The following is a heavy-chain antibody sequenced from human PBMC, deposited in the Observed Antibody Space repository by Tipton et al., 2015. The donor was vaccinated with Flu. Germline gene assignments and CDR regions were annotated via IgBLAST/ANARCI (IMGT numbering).Heavy chain of an antibody. CDR1: GFTFSSYS. J-gene: IGHJ4*02. CDR3: ARERETSSWYEGDY. Sequence: SLRLSCAASGFTFSSYSMNWVRQAPGKGLEWVSSISSSSSYIYYADSVKGRFTISRDNAKNSLYLQMNSLRAEDTAVYYCARERETSSWYEGDYWGQGTLVTVSS. CDR2: ISSSSSYI. D-gene: IGHD6-13*01. V-gene: IGHV3-21*01.